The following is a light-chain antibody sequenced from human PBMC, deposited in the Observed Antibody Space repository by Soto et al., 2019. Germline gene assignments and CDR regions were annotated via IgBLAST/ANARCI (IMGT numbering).Light chain of an antibody. CDR2: AAS. V-gene: IGKV1-12*01. CDR1: QAVSTW. CDR3: QQGASFPRT. J-gene: IGKJ4*01. Sequence: DIQMTQSPSSVSASVGATVTITCRASQAVSTWLAWYQQKPGGAPKLLIYAASTLQSGVPSRFSGSGSGTDYTLTIRSLQPEDFATYYCQQGASFPRTFGGGTKVDNK.